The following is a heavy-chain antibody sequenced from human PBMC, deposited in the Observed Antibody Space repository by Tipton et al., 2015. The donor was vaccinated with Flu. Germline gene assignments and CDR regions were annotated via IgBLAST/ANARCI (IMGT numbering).Heavy chain of an antibody. CDR1: GDSIGRGYC. V-gene: IGHV4-38-2*02. Sequence: TLSLTCSVSGDSIGRGYCWGWIRQPPGKGLEWIGNICQSGSNYGNPSLKSRVTISVDMSKNQLSLKLTSVTAADTAVYYCAKVSALWFDPWGQGTLVTVSS. J-gene: IGHJ5*02. CDR3: AKVSALWFDP. CDR2: ICQSGSN.